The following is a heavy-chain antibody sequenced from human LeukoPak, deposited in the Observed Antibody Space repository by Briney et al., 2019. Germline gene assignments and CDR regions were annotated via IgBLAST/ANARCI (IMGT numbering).Heavy chain of an antibody. V-gene: IGHV3-74*01. D-gene: IGHD6-6*01. CDR3: ARGLSGYASSLGY. CDR1: GFTFSSYW. Sequence: PGGSLRLSCATSGFTFSSYWMHWVRQAPGKGLAWVSYINPDGSSTNYADSVRGRFSISRDNAKNTLYLQMNSLRAEDTAVYYCARGLSGYASSLGYWGQGTLVTVSA. J-gene: IGHJ4*02. CDR2: INPDGSST.